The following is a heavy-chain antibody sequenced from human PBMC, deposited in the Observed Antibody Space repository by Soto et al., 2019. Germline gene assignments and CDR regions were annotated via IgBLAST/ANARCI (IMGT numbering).Heavy chain of an antibody. CDR3: ARESEDLTSIFDY. V-gene: IGHV3-21*06. CDR2: ISSTTNYI. J-gene: IGHJ4*02. CDR1: GFTFTRYS. Sequence: GGSLRLSCAASGFTFTRYSMSWVRQAPGKGLEWVSSISSTTNYIYYGDSMKGRFTISRDNAKNSLYLEMNSLRAEDTAVYYCARESEDLTSIFDYWGQGALVTVSS.